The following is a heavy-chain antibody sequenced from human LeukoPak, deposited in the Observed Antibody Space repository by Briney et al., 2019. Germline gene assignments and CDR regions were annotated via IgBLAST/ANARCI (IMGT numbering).Heavy chain of an antibody. J-gene: IGHJ4*02. Sequence: PSETLSLTCTVSGGSTNSYFWTWIRQPPGKGLEWIGYIYYSGSTKYNPSLESRVTISLDTSKNQFSLNLSSVTAADTAVYYCARDIRGYNYGWFDYWGQGTLVTVSS. CDR1: GGSTNSYF. CDR2: IYYSGST. D-gene: IGHD5-18*01. CDR3: ARDIRGYNYGWFDY. V-gene: IGHV4-59*01.